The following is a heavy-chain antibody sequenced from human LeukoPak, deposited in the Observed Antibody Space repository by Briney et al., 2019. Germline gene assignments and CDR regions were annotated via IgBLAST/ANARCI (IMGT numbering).Heavy chain of an antibody. J-gene: IGHJ5*02. CDR3: ALGPYYYDSSGYYYFRFDP. V-gene: IGHV1-18*01. D-gene: IGHD3-22*01. Sequence: ASVTVSCKASGYTFTSYGISWVRQAPGQGLEWMGWISAYNGNTNYAQKLQGRVTMTTDTSTSTAYMELRSLRSDDTAVYCCALGPYYYDSSGYYYFRFDPWGQGTLVTVSS. CDR1: GYTFTSYG. CDR2: ISAYNGNT.